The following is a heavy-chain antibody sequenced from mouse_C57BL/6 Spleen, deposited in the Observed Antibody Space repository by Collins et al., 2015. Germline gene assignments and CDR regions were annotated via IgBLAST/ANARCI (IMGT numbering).Heavy chain of an antibody. Sequence: QVQLQQSGAELVKPGASVKLSCKASGYTFTEYTIHWVKQRSGQGLEWIGWFYPGSGSIKYNEKFKDKATLTADKSSSTVYMELSRLTSEDSAVYFCARHEETGKGRFSYYFDYWGQGTTLTVSS. V-gene: IGHV1-62-2*01. CDR3: ARHEETGKGRFSYYFDY. D-gene: IGHD4-1*01. CDR1: GYTFTEYT. CDR2: FYPGSGSI. J-gene: IGHJ2*01.